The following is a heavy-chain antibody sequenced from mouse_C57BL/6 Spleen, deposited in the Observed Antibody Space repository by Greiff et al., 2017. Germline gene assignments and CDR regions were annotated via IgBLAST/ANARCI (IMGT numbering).Heavy chain of an antibody. J-gene: IGHJ4*01. CDR1: GFNIKDDY. D-gene: IGHD2-1*01. Sequence: EVKLVESGAELVRPGASVKLSCTASGFNIKDDYMHWVKQRPEQGLEWIGWIDPENGDTEYASKFQGKATITADTSSNTAYLQLSSLTSEDTAVYYCTTLIYYGNMDYWGQGTSVTVSS. CDR3: TTLIYYGNMDY. CDR2: IDPENGDT. V-gene: IGHV14-4*01.